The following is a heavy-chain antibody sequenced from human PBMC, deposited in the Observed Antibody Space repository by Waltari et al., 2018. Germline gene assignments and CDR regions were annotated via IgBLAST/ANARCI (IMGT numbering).Heavy chain of an antibody. Sequence: FVTCWMDWAGQAPGGGLWCLSRISPYGTTIIYANAVKGRFTTSRDNAKNTLYLQMDSLRADDTAVYYCARSGFMDVWGQGTTVTVSS. CDR1: FVTCW. V-gene: IGHV3-74*01. J-gene: IGHJ6*02. CDR2: ISPYGTTI. CDR3: ARSGFMDV. D-gene: IGHD3-10*01.